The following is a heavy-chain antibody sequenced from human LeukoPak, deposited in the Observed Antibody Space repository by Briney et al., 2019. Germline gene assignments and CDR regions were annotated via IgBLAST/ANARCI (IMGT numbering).Heavy chain of an antibody. CDR1: GFTFSTFA. CDR3: AKPEASGNFYYTLDY. CDR2: IGDSGGST. Sequence: RGSLRLSCAASGFTFSTFAMNWVRQAPGKGLEWVSAIGDSGGSTYYADSVKGRFTISRDNSRNTLYLQINSLRAEDTAIYYCAKPEASGNFYYTLDYWGQGTLVTVSS. V-gene: IGHV3-23*01. J-gene: IGHJ4*02. D-gene: IGHD1-26*01.